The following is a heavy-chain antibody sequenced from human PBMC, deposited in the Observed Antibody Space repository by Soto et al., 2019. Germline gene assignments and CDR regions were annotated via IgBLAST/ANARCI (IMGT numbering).Heavy chain of an antibody. CDR1: GGSISSSSYY. Sequence: SETLSLTCTVSGGSISSSSYYWGWIRQPPGKGLEWIGSIYYSGSTYYNPSLKSRVTISVDTSKNQFSLKLSSVTAADMAVYYCARHASWRLRLGELSFGWFDPWGQGTLVTVSS. CDR3: ARHASWRLRLGELSFGWFDP. V-gene: IGHV4-39*01. J-gene: IGHJ5*02. CDR2: IYYSGST. D-gene: IGHD3-16*02.